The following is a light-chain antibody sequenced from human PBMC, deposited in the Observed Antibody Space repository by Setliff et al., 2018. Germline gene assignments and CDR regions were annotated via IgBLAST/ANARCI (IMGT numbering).Light chain of an antibody. J-gene: IGLJ1*01. CDR1: RRDVGSFNL. Sequence: QSALTQPASVSGSPGQSISISCTGTRRDVGSFNLVSWYQHRPGKAPQVIIFDVSDRPSGVSNRFSGSESGDTAYLTISGLQAEDEANYFCSSYAGLTTWIFGAGTKVTVL. CDR3: SSYAGLTTWI. CDR2: DVS. V-gene: IGLV2-23*02.